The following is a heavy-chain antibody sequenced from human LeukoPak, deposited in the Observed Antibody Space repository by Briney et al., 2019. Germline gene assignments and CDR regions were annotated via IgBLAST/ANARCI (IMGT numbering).Heavy chain of an antibody. CDR1: GYTFSAYW. Sequence: GESLKISCKGSGYTFSAYWIGWVRQLPGKGLEWMGNIYPGDSDTRYSPSFQGQVTISADKSINTAYLQWSSLKASDTAMYYCARQFTTLRGFDIWGQGTMVTAS. V-gene: IGHV5-51*01. CDR2: IYPGDSDT. CDR3: ARQFTTLRGFDI. J-gene: IGHJ3*02. D-gene: IGHD3-22*01.